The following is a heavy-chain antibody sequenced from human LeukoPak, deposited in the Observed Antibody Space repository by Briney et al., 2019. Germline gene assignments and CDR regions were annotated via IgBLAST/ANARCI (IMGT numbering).Heavy chain of an antibody. CDR3: ARGHYGMDV. CDR2: TKPDGSGN. Sequence: GGSLRLSCAASEFILSNWWMTWVRQAPGKGLEWVASTKPDGSGNYYVDSVKGRFTVSRDNARSSLYLQMNSLRAEDTAVYYCARGHYGMDVWGQGTTVTVSS. CDR1: EFILSNWW. V-gene: IGHV3-7*01. J-gene: IGHJ6*02.